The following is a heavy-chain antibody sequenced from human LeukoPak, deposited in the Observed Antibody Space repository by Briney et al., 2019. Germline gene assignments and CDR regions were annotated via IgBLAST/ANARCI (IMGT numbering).Heavy chain of an antibody. CDR2: IYYSGST. J-gene: IGHJ4*02. CDR3: ARGSYDSSGYYYVPFDY. Sequence: SETLSLTCTVSGGSISSYYWSWIRQPPGKGLEWIGYIYYSGSTNYNPSLKSRVTISVDTSKNKFSLKLSSVTAADTAVYYCARGSYDSSGYYYVPFDYWGKGTLVTVSS. V-gene: IGHV4-59*08. CDR1: GGSISSYY. D-gene: IGHD3-22*01.